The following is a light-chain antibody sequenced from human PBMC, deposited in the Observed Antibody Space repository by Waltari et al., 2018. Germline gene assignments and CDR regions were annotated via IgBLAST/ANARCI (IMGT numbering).Light chain of an antibody. CDR2: EVT. Sequence: QSALTQPRSVSGSPGQSVTISCTGTSSAVGGYNYVSWYQQHPGKAPKFLIYEVTKPPSGVPDRFSGSKSGNTASLTISGLQAEDEADYYCCSFAGSGTWVFGGGTKLTVL. CDR3: CSFAGSGTWV. V-gene: IGLV2-11*01. CDR1: SSAVGGYNY. J-gene: IGLJ3*02.